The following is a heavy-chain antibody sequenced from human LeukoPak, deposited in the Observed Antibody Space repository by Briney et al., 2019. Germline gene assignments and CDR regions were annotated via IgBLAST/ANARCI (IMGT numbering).Heavy chain of an antibody. D-gene: IGHD3-22*01. V-gene: IGHV5-51*01. CDR2: NYPGDSDT. CDR1: GYSSTSYW. Sequence: GESLKISCKGSGYSSTSYWIGWVRQMPGKGLEWMGINYPGDSDTRYTPSFQGRVTISADTSTSTPYLQRSTLKASNTAMYYCARHPYCYDIYYFDYWGQGTLVTVSS. J-gene: IGHJ4*02. CDR3: ARHPYCYDIYYFDY.